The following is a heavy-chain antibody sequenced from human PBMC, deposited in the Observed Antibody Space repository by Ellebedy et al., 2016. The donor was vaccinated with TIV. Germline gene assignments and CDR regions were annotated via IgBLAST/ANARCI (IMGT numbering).Heavy chain of an antibody. D-gene: IGHD1-26*01. Sequence: GESLKISXAASGFTFSTYALSWVRQAPGKGLEWVAIISRDASNKYFADSVKGRVTLSRDNSENTLYLQMNSLRDEDTAIYYCARASSREDQAWGQGTLVTVSS. CDR1: GFTFSTYA. CDR2: ISRDASNK. CDR3: ARASSREDQA. J-gene: IGHJ5*02. V-gene: IGHV3-30-3*01.